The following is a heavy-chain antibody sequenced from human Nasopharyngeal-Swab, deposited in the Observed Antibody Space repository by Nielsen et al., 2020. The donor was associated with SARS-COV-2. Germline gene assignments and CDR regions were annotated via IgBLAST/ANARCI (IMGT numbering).Heavy chain of an antibody. J-gene: IGHJ4*02. D-gene: IGHD6-13*01. CDR3: ARDPYAYSSSWYDDSGYFDY. V-gene: IGHV4-4*07. CDR2: IYTSGST. Sequence: SRQCPGKGLEWIGRIYTSGSTSYNPSLKSRVTMSVDTSKNQFSLKLSSVTAADTAVYYCARDPYAYSSSWYDDSGYFDYWGQGTLVTVSS.